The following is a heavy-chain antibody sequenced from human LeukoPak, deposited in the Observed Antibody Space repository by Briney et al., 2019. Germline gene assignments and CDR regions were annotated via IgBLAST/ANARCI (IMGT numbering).Heavy chain of an antibody. V-gene: IGHV3-23*01. CDR1: GFTYSSYA. CDR3: ASGSYMDV. CDR2: ISGSGGGT. D-gene: IGHD1-26*01. Sequence: GGSLRLSCAASGFTYSSYAMSRVRQAPGKGLEWVSRISGSGGGTYYADSVKGRFTISRDNSKNTLYLQMNSLRAEDTAVYYCASGSYMDVWGKGTTVTVSS. J-gene: IGHJ6*03.